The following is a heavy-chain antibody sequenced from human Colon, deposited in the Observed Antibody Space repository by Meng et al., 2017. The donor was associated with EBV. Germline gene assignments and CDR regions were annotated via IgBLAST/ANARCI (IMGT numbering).Heavy chain of an antibody. CDR2: IHHTGYS. V-gene: IGHV4-4*02. J-gene: IGHJ5*02. Sequence: VLLPESGPGLVKSSGTLSVTCAVSGDSITSNAWWRWVRQPPGKGLEWIGQIHHTGYSTFNPSLQSRVTMSVDKSKNQFFLTVRSVTASDTAVYYCARRDYGNYPLKSPWGQGVLVTDSS. D-gene: IGHD4-17*01. CDR1: GDSITSNAW. CDR3: ARRDYGNYPLKSP.